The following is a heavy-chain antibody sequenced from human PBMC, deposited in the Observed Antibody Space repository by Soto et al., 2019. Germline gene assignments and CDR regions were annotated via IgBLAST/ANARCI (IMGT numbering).Heavy chain of an antibody. CDR2: IWYDGSNK. J-gene: IGHJ6*02. V-gene: IGHV3-33*01. CDR3: ARDPYTHCSGASCYTVFYYFYGMDV. D-gene: IGHD2-2*02. CDR1: GFTFSTYG. Sequence: QVQLVESGGGVVQPGRSLRLSCAASGFTFSTYGMLWVRQAPGKGLEWVAFIWYDGSNKYYADSVKGRFTISRDNSKNTLSLHMNSLRAEDAAIYYCARDPYTHCSGASCYTVFYYFYGMDVWGQGTTVTVSS.